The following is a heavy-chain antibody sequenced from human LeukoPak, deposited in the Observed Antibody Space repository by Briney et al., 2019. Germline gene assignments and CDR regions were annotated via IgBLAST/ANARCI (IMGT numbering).Heavy chain of an antibody. Sequence: GASVKVSCKASGYTFTGYYMHWVRQAPGQGLEWMGWISAYNGNTNYAQKLQGRVTMTTDTSTSTAYMELRSLRSDDTAVYYCARSPYYGDYVRRPTFDYWGQGTLVTVSS. V-gene: IGHV1-18*04. CDR1: GYTFTGYY. CDR3: ARSPYYGDYVRRPTFDY. CDR2: ISAYNGNT. D-gene: IGHD4-17*01. J-gene: IGHJ4*02.